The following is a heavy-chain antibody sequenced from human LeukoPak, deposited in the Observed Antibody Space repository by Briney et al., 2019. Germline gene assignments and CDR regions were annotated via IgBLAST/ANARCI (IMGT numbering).Heavy chain of an antibody. CDR2: IYFSGNT. CDR3: ARDTRSGSYFDY. V-gene: IGHV4-39*07. Sequence: SETLSLTCTVSGSSISSGTYYWGWIRQPPGKGLEWIGSIYFSGNTYYNPSLKSRVTISVDTSKNQFSLKLSSVTAADTAVYYCARDTRSGSYFDYWGQGTLVTVSS. CDR1: GSSISSGTYY. J-gene: IGHJ4*02. D-gene: IGHD1-26*01.